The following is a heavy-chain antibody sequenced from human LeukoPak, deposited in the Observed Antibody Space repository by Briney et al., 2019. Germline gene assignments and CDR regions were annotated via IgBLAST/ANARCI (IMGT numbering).Heavy chain of an antibody. CDR1: GFTFSSYA. CDR3: AKRDYSNYDLDY. V-gene: IGHV3-23*01. D-gene: IGHD4-11*01. J-gene: IGHJ4*02. CDR2: ISGSGGST. Sequence: PGGSLRLSCAASGFTFSSYAMGWVRQAPGKGLEWVSGISGSGGSTYYADSVKGRFTISRDNSKNTLNLQMNSLRAEDTAVYYCAKRDYSNYDLDYWGQGTQVTVSS.